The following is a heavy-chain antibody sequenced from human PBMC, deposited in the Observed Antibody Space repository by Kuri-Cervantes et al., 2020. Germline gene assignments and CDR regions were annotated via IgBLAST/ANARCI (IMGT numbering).Heavy chain of an antibody. V-gene: IGHV3-33*01. CDR3: ARESTHYDILTGYYRNWYFDL. D-gene: IGHD3-9*01. Sequence: GGSLRLSCAASGFTFSSYGMHWVRQAPGKGLEWVAVIWYDGSNKYYADSVKGRFTISRDNSKNTLYLQMNSLRAVDTAVYYCARESTHYDILTGYYRNWYFDLWGRGTLVTVSS. CDR1: GFTFSSYG. CDR2: IWYDGSNK. J-gene: IGHJ2*01.